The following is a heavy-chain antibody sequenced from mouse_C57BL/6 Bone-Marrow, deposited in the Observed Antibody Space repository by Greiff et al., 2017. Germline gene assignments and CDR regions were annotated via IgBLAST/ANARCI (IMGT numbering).Heavy chain of an antibody. J-gene: IGHJ1*03. CDR1: GYSFTGYF. CDR3: ARGYFGV. CDR2: INPYHGAT. V-gene: IGHV1-20*01. Sequence: EVQLQQSGPELVKPGDSVKISCKASGYSFTGYFMNWVMQSHGTSLEWIGRINPYHGATFYNQKFKGKATLSVDKSSSTAHMELRSLTSEDSAVYYWARGYFGVWGTGTTVTVSS.